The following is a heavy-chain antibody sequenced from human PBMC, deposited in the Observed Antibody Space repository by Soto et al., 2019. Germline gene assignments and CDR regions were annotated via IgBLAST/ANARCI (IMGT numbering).Heavy chain of an antibody. CDR1: GYSFSDYD. V-gene: IGHV1-8*01. J-gene: IGHJ5*02. D-gene: IGHD1-20*01. CDR2: MNPNSGNT. CDR3: ARDNRYNWNDEGWFDP. Sequence: QVQLVQSGAEVKKPGASVKVSCKASGYSFSDYDINWVRQATEQGPEWMGWMNPNSGNTGYAQKFQGRVTMTRNTSINTAYMELSSLGSEETAVYYCARDNRYNWNDEGWFDPWGQGTLVTVSS.